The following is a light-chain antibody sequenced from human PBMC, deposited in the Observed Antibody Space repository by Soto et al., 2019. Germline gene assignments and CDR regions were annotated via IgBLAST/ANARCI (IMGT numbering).Light chain of an antibody. CDR1: SSDVGGYNY. V-gene: IGLV2-8*01. CDR3: VSYTSSTTYV. CDR2: EVN. J-gene: IGLJ1*01. Sequence: QSALTQPPSASGSPGQSVAISCTGTSSDVGGYNYVSWYQQHPGKAPKLMIYEVNKRPSGVPDRFSGSKSGSTASLIISRLQTEDEADYYCVSYTSSTTYVFGTGTKLTVL.